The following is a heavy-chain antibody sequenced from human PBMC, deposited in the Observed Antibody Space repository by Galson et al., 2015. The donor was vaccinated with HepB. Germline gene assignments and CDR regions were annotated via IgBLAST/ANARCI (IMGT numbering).Heavy chain of an antibody. Sequence: SLRLSCAASGFTFSSYTMNWVRQTPGKGLQWVSYISTNGATIHYADSVKGRFTVSRDNSKRTLYLQMNSLRVEDTAIYYCATERRHNTGWFALDSWGQGALVTVSS. CDR3: ATERRHNTGWFALDS. CDR2: ISTNGATI. CDR1: GFTFSSYT. D-gene: IGHD6-19*01. J-gene: IGHJ4*02. V-gene: IGHV3-48*01.